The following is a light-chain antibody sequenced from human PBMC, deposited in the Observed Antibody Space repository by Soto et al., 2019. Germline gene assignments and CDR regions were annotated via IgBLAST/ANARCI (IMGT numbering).Light chain of an antibody. CDR2: AAS. V-gene: IGKV1-39*01. CDR3: QQSYSSPPT. Sequence: DIQITRSPATLSSSVVDIVTITCRASQSISNHLNWYQQKPGKAPKLLIFAASSLQSGVPSRFSGSRSGPDFTLTISSLQPEDFATYYCQQSYSSPPTFGQGTKVDIK. CDR1: QSISNH. J-gene: IGKJ1*01.